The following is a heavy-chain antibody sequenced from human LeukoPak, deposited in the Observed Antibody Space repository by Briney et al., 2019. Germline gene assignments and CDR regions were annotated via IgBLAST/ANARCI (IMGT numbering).Heavy chain of an antibody. Sequence: GGSLRLSCAASGFTFSNYWMSWVRQAPGKGLEWVANTRQDGSEKYYVDSVKGRFTISRDNAKNSLYLQMNSLRAEDTAVYYCAREGGNWEFDYWGQGTLVTVSS. J-gene: IGHJ4*02. V-gene: IGHV3-7*01. CDR3: AREGGNWEFDY. D-gene: IGHD7-27*01. CDR1: GFTFSNYW. CDR2: TRQDGSEK.